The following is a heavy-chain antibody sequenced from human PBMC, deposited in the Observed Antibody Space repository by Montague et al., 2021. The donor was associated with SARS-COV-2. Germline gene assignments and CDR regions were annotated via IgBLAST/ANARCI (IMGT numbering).Heavy chain of an antibody. Sequence: TLSLTCSVSGVSISSGSYYWSWVRQPPGKGLEWIGYVYHTGSTNYNPSLKSRVTLSIDTSKNQFSLNLTSVTAADTAVYYCVREKYYFDDSGSKWGQGTLVTV. CDR1: GVSISSGSYY. D-gene: IGHD3-22*01. CDR2: VYHTGST. V-gene: IGHV4-61*01. CDR3: VREKYYFDDSGSK. J-gene: IGHJ4*02.